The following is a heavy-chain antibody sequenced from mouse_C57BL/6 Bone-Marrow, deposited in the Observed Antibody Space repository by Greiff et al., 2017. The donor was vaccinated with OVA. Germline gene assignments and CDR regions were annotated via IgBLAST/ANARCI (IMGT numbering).Heavy chain of an antibody. D-gene: IGHD3-1*01. CDR3: AREGGSYWYFDV. Sequence: QVQLQQPGAELVRPGSSVKLSCKASGYTFPSYWMHWVKQRPIQGLEWIGNIDPSDSETHYNQKFKDKATLTVDKSSSTAYMQLSSLTSEDSAVYYCAREGGSYWYFDVWGTGTTVTVSS. V-gene: IGHV1-52*01. J-gene: IGHJ1*03. CDR2: IDPSDSET. CDR1: GYTFPSYW.